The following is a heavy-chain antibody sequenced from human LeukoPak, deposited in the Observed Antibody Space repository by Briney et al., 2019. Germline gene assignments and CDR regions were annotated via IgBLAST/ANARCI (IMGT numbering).Heavy chain of an antibody. CDR1: GGSISSYY. CDR3: ARRFGWTLDAFDI. CDR2: IYYSGST. J-gene: IGHJ3*02. D-gene: IGHD3-10*01. Sequence: PSETLSLTCTVSGGSISSYYWSWLRQPPGKGLEWIGYIYYSGSTNYNPSLKSRVTISVDTSKNQFSLKLSSVTAADTAVYYCARRFGWTLDAFDIWGQGTMVTVSS. V-gene: IGHV4-59*01.